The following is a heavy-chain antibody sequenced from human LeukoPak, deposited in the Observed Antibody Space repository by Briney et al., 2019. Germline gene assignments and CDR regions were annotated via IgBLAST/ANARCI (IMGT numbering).Heavy chain of an antibody. CDR1: GGSISSSSYY. D-gene: IGHD3-10*01. CDR2: IYYSGST. Sequence: PSETLSLTCTVSGGSISSSSYYWGWIRQPPGKGLEWIGSIYYSGSTYYNPSLKSRVTISVDTSKNQFSLKLSSVTAADTAVYYCARGGLWFGSDYWGQGTLVTVSS. CDR3: ARGGLWFGSDY. V-gene: IGHV4-39*07. J-gene: IGHJ4*02.